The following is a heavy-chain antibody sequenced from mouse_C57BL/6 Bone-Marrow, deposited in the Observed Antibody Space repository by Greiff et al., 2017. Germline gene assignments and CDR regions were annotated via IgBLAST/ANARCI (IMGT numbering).Heavy chain of an antibody. CDR1: GFNIKDYY. CDR3: ASGTTVALDY. J-gene: IGHJ2*01. CDR2: IDPADGET. Sequence: VQLQHSGAELVKPGASVKLSCTASGFNIKDYYMHWVKQRTEQGLEWIGRIDPADGETKYAPKFQGKATLTADTSSNPAYLQLSSLTSEDTAVYYCASGTTVALDYWGQGTTLTVSS. V-gene: IGHV14-2*01. D-gene: IGHD1-1*01.